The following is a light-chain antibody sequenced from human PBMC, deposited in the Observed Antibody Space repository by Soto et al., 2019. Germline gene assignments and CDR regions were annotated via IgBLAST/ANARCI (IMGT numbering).Light chain of an antibody. J-gene: IGLJ3*02. CDR3: CSFAGPASM. Sequence: RSVSGSPGQSVTLSCTGATTDVGSSDYVSWYQQHPGKAPRLLIYDVTKRPAGVPTRFSGSKSDKTASLTISGLQTEDEAAYLCCSFAGPASMFCGVTKVTVL. CDR1: TTDVGSSDY. V-gene: IGLV2-11*01. CDR2: DVT.